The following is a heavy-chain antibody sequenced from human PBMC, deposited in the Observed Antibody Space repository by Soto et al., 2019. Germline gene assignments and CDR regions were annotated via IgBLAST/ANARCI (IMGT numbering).Heavy chain of an antibody. CDR2: IIPIFGTA. CDR1: GGTFSSYA. J-gene: IGHJ6*02. D-gene: IGHD3-9*01. V-gene: IGHV1-69*13. CDR3: ARVGRAYYDILTGRYGMDV. Sequence: SVKVSCKASGGTFSSYAISWVRQAPGQGLEWMGGIIPIFGTANYAQKFQGRVTITADESTSTAYMELSSLRSEDTAVYYCARVGRAYYDILTGRYGMDVWGQGTTVTVSS.